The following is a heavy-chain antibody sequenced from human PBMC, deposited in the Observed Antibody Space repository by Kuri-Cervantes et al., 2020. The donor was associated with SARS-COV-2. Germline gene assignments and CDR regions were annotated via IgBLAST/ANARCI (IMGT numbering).Heavy chain of an antibody. D-gene: IGHD3-3*01. J-gene: IGHJ4*02. V-gene: IGHV3-11*01. CDR2: ISSSGSTI. Sequence: GGSLRLSCAASGFTFSDYYMSWIRQAPGKGLEWVSYISSSGSTIYYADSVKGRFTISRDNAKNSLYLQMSSLRAEDTAVYYCARSRITIFGVVIGPFDYWGQGTLVTVSS. CDR1: GFTFSDYY. CDR3: ARSRITIFGVVIGPFDY.